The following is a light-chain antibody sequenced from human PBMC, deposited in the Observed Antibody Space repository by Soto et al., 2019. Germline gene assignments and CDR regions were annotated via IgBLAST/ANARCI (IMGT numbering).Light chain of an antibody. CDR3: QQYGTSEII. CDR1: QSVGSNY. V-gene: IGKV3-20*01. J-gene: IGKJ1*01. CDR2: GAS. Sequence: EIVLTQSPGTLSLSPGERATLSCRASQSVGSNYLAWYQQKPGQAPRILIFGASGRATGIPDRYSASGSGTDFTLTISRLEPEDFAVFFCQQYGTSEIIFGQGTKVDI.